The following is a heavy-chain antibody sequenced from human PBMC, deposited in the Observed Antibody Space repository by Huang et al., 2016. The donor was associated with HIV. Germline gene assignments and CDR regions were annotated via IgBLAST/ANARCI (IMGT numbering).Heavy chain of an antibody. Sequence: QVQLQVSGPGLVMPSETLSLTCSVSGGSINTYYWSWIRQPPGKRLDWIGYIYYNGNSDSNPSLKSRVTISMDTSKNQFSLELRSVTAADTAVYYCAGGGSSGWFHYYYRMDVWGQGTTVTVSS. CDR3: AGGGSSGWFHYYYRMDV. D-gene: IGHD6-19*01. V-gene: IGHV4-59*01. CDR1: GGSINTYY. J-gene: IGHJ6*02. CDR2: IYYNGNS.